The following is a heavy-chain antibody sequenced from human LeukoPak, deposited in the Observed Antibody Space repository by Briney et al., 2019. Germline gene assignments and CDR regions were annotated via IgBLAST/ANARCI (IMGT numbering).Heavy chain of an antibody. CDR3: ARTKMVRGKPIDY. CDR1: GYTFTSYD. J-gene: IGHJ4*02. D-gene: IGHD3-10*01. Sequence: GASVKVSCKASGYTFTSYDINWVRQATGQGLEWMGWMNPNSGNTGYAQKFQGRVTMTRNTSISTAYMELSSLRSEDTALYYCARTKMVRGKPIDYWGQGTLVTVSS. CDR2: MNPNSGNT. V-gene: IGHV1-8*01.